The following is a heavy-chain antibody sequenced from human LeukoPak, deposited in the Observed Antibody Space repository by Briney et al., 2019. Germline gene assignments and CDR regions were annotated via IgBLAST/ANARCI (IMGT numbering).Heavy chain of an antibody. V-gene: IGHV1-8*03. CDR2: MNPNSGNT. CDR3: ARDRGSYDAFDI. D-gene: IGHD1-26*01. Sequence: ASVKVSCKASGYTFTSYDINWVRQATGQGLEWMGWMNPNSGNTGYAQKFQGRVTITRNTSISTAYMELSSLRSEDTAVYYCARDRGSYDAFDIWGQGTMVTVSS. J-gene: IGHJ3*02. CDR1: GYTFTSYD.